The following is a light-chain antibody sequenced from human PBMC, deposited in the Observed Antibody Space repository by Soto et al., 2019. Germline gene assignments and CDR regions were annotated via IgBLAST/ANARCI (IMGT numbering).Light chain of an antibody. V-gene: IGKV3-15*01. J-gene: IGKJ1*01. Sequence: EIVMTQSPGTLSVSPGERATLSCRASENLNTNLAWYQQRPGQAPRLLIYGASTRATGVPARFTGSGSGTDFTLTISSLQFEDFAVYFCQQYKNWPPWTLGQGTKVDI. CDR3: QQYKNWPPWT. CDR1: ENLNTN. CDR2: GAS.